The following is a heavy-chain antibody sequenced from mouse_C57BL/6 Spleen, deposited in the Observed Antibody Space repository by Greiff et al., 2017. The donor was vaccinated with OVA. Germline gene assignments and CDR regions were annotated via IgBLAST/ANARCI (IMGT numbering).Heavy chain of an antibody. CDR1: GYTFPSYD. Sequence: VQLQESGPELVKPGASVKLSCKASGYTFPSYDINWVKQRPGQGLEWIGWIYPRDGSTKYNEKFKGKATLTVDTSSSTAYMELHSLTSEDSAVYFCARGGYYGHWGQGTTLTVSS. V-gene: IGHV1-85*01. CDR3: ARGGYYGH. J-gene: IGHJ2*01. CDR2: IYPRDGST. D-gene: IGHD2-3*01.